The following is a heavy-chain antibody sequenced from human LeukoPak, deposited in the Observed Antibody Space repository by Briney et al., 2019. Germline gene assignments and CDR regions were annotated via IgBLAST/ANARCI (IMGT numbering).Heavy chain of an antibody. V-gene: IGHV1-3*01. Sequence: ASVKVSCTASGYTFTTYAMHWVRQAPGQRLEWMGWINGDNGNTKYSQKFQGRVTITRDTSAYTAYMELRSLSSADTAVYFCARAPYDILTGYSLNWFDPWGQGTLVTVSS. CDR1: GYTFTTYA. CDR2: INGDNGNT. J-gene: IGHJ5*02. CDR3: ARAPYDILTGYSLNWFDP. D-gene: IGHD3-9*01.